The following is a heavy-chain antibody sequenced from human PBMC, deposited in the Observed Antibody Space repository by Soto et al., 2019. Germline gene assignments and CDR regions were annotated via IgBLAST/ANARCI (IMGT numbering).Heavy chain of an antibody. Sequence: EVQLVESGGGLVKPGGSLRLSCAASGFTFSSYSMNWVRQAPGKGLEWVSSIGSSSSYIYYADSVKGRFTISRDNAKNSLYLQMNSLRAEDTAVYYCARDAASRVRYFDWLSTPIDYWGQGTLVTVSS. CDR1: GFTFSSYS. J-gene: IGHJ4*02. D-gene: IGHD3-9*01. V-gene: IGHV3-21*01. CDR2: IGSSSSYI. CDR3: ARDAASRVRYFDWLSTPIDY.